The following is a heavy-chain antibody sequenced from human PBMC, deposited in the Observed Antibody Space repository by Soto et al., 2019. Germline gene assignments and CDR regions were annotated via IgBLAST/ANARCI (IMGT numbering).Heavy chain of an antibody. V-gene: IGHV2-5*02. CDR2: IYWDDDE. CDR3: AHSRNLITEDAQVGDFDY. Sequence: QITLKESGPTLVKSTQTLTLTYSFSGFSLTTDGEGVGWVRQSPGEALEWLALIYWDDDERYSPSLKTRLTITKDISRNQVVLVMTNMEPVDTGTYFCAHSRNLITEDAQVGDFDYWGQGT. J-gene: IGHJ4*02. CDR1: GFSLTTDGEG. D-gene: IGHD1-26*01.